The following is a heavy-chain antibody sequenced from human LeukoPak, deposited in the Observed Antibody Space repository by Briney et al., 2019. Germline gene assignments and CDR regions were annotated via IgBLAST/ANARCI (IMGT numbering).Heavy chain of an antibody. CDR3: ARQVGNIVPHTLPGGAVDI. V-gene: IGHV4-39*01. Sequence: PSETLSLTCTVSGGSISSSSYYWGWIRQPPGKGLEWIGSIYYSGSTYYNPSLKSRVTISVDTSKNQFSLKLSSVTAADTAVYYCARQVGNIVPHTLPGGAVDIWGQGTMVTVSS. D-gene: IGHD2/OR15-2a*01. CDR2: IYYSGST. J-gene: IGHJ3*02. CDR1: GGSISSSSYY.